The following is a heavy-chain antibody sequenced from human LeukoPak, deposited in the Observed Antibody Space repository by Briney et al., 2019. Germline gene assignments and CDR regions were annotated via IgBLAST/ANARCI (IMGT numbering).Heavy chain of an antibody. V-gene: IGHV1-2*02. CDR1: GYSFTDYH. Sequence: ASVNVSCKASGYSFTDYHMHWVRQAPGQGLEWMGWINTNTGGTNYAQKFQGRVTLTRDTSITTAYMEMSSLRSDDTAVYYCARDRPGYSSWFDPWGQGTLVTVSS. D-gene: IGHD6-19*01. CDR2: INTNTGGT. J-gene: IGHJ5*02. CDR3: ARDRPGYSSWFDP.